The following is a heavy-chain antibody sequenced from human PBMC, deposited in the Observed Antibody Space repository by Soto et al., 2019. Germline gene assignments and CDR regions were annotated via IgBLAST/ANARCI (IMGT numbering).Heavy chain of an antibody. CDR3: ARGGRLPRGWFDP. Sequence: SVKVSCRASGYTFTSYAMHWVRQAPGQRLEWMGWINAGNGNTKYSQKFQGRVTITRDTSASTAYMELSSLRSEDTAVYYCARGGRLPRGWFDPWGQGTLVTVSS. J-gene: IGHJ5*02. CDR1: GYTFTSYA. CDR2: INAGNGNT. V-gene: IGHV1-3*01. D-gene: IGHD4-17*01.